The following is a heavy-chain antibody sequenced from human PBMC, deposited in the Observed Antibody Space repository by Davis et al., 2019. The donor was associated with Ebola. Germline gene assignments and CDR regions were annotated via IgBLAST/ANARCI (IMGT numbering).Heavy chain of an antibody. Sequence: GESLKTSCAASGFTFSSYAMHRVRQAPGKGLEWVAVISYDGSNKYYADSVKGRFTIPRDNSKNTLYLQMNSLRAEDTAVYYCARDPGVFYYYGMDVWGQGTTVTVSS. CDR3: ARDPGVFYYYGMDV. V-gene: IGHV3-30-3*01. D-gene: IGHD3-16*01. CDR1: GFTFSSYA. J-gene: IGHJ6*02. CDR2: ISYDGSNK.